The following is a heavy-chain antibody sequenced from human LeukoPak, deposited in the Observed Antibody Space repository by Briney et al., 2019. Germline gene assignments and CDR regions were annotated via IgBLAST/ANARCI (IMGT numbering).Heavy chain of an antibody. CDR2: ISGYNGNT. V-gene: IGHV1-18*01. CDR3: AFSSYCIQGYYYYMDV. J-gene: IGHJ6*03. D-gene: IGHD6-13*01. Sequence: ASVNVSCTASGYTFTSYGISWVRQAPGQGLEWMGWISGYNGNTNYAQTPQGRVTMTTDTSTSTVYMELRSLRSDDTAVYYCAFSSYCIQGYYYYMDVWGKGTTVTVSS. CDR1: GYTFTSYG.